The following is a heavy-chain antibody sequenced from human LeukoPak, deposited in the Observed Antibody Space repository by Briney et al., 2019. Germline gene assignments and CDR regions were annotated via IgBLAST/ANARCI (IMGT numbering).Heavy chain of an antibody. D-gene: IGHD3-9*01. CDR3: AMNFDWLPSRVDY. CDR1: GFTFSSYG. Sequence: PGGSLRLSCAASGFTFSSYGMHWVRQAPGKGLEWVAFIRYDGSNKYYADSVKGRFTISRDNAKNTLYLQMNSLRAEDTAVYYCAMNFDWLPSRVDYWGQGTLVTVSS. CDR2: IRYDGSNK. J-gene: IGHJ4*02. V-gene: IGHV3-30*02.